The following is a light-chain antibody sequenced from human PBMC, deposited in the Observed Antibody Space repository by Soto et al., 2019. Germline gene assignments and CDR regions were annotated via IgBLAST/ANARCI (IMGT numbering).Light chain of an antibody. V-gene: IGKV3-15*01. J-gene: IGKJ2*01. Sequence: EIVMTPSPATLSVSPGERATLSCRASQSVSRNLAWYQQRPGQPPRLLIYDASTRATGIPARFGGSGSGTEFTLTISGLQSEDQAVYYCQQYGDWPPETVGQGTKVDIK. CDR1: QSVSRN. CDR3: QQYGDWPPET. CDR2: DAS.